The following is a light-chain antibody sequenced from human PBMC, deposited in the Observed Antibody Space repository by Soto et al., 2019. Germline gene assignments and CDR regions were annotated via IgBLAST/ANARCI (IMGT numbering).Light chain of an antibody. CDR2: RNH. J-gene: IGLJ2*01. Sequence: QSVLTQSPSASATPGQRVTISCSGGRSNIGTYAVNCYQQLPGTAPTLLIFRNHQRPSGVPDRFSASKSGTSASLAISGPQSADEADYYCAAWDDSLRAVVFGGGTKLTVL. CDR1: RSNIGTYA. V-gene: IGLV1-44*01. CDR3: AAWDDSLRAVV.